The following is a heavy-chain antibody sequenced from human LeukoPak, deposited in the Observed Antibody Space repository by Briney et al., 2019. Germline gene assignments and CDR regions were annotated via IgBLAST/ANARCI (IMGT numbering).Heavy chain of an antibody. Sequence: GGSLRLSCAASGFTFSSYWMSWVRQAPGKGLEWVANIKQDGSEKYYVDSVKGRFTISRDNAKNSLYLQMNSLRAEDTAVYYCARDDYYDSSGYDYWGQGTLVTVSS. CDR3: ARDDYYDSSGYDY. CDR1: GFTFSSYW. CDR2: IKQDGSEK. J-gene: IGHJ4*02. D-gene: IGHD3-22*01. V-gene: IGHV3-7*01.